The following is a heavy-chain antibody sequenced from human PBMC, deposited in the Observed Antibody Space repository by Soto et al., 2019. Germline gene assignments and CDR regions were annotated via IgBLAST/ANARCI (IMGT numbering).Heavy chain of an antibody. CDR1: GFTFSSYG. CDR3: ATNLGDIVVVPAAIYVY. Sequence: GGSLRLSCAASGFTFSSYGMHWVRQAPGKGLEWVAVISYDGSNKYYADSVKGRFTISRDNSKNTLYLQMNSLRAEDTAVYYCATNLGDIVVVPAAIYVYWGQGTLVTVSS. D-gene: IGHD2-2*01. CDR2: ISYDGSNK. J-gene: IGHJ4*02. V-gene: IGHV3-30*03.